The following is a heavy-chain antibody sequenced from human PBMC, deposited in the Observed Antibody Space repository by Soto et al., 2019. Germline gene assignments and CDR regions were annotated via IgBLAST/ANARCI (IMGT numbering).Heavy chain of an antibody. CDR2: FRTGGDDGTT. V-gene: IGHV3-23*01. D-gene: IGHD3-10*01. J-gene: IGHJ4*02. CDR1: GFTFSSYS. CDR3: AKKVNSGPGSQYFDY. Sequence: GGSLRLSCAASGFTFSSYSMSWVRQAPGKGLEWVSGFRTGGDDGTTYYADSVKGRFTISRDNSKNTLFLQMNSLRAEDTAIYYCAKKVNSGPGSQYFDYWRQLTLFTASS.